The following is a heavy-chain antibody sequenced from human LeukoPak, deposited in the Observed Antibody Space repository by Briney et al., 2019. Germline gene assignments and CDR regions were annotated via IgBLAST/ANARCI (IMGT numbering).Heavy chain of an antibody. J-gene: IGHJ6*02. CDR1: GYPFTSYE. Sequence: ASVEVSCKASGYPFTSYEINWVRQAPGQGLEWLGWMNPNNDETGYEAKFQGRVAMTMNMSINTAYMELSGLRSEDTAVYYCARSDNTYWYYCYSLDVWGQGTTVTVSS. CDR3: ARSDNTYWYYCYSLDV. D-gene: IGHD2-8*02. V-gene: IGHV1-8*01. CDR2: MNPNNDET.